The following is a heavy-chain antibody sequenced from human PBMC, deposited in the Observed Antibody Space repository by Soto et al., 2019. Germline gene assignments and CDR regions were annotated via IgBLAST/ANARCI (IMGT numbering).Heavy chain of an antibody. CDR3: TTGQN. CDR2: IQKEADGGAT. CDR1: GFTFRNVW. J-gene: IGHJ4*02. V-gene: IGHV3-15*01. Sequence: EVLLVESGGGLGKPGESLRLSCEASGFTFRNVWMTWIRRAPGRGLEWVATIQKEADGGATDYGAPVAGRFTISRDDSHRILYLQMTSLKSEDTGLYYCTTGQNWGRGTLVTVAS.